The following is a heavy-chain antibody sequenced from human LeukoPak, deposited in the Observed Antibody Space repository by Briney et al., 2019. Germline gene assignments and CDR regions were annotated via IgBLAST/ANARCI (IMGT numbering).Heavy chain of an antibody. CDR3: ARDLYSTTGDDAFDI. CDR2: IIPIFGTA. J-gene: IGHJ3*02. CDR1: GGTFSSYA. V-gene: IGHV1-69*05. Sequence: ASVKVSCKASGGTFSSYAISWVRQAPGQGLEWMGRIIPIFGTANYAQKFQGRVTIITDESTSTAYMELSSLRSEDTAVYYCARDLYSTTGDDAFDIWGQGTMVTVSS. D-gene: IGHD6-13*01.